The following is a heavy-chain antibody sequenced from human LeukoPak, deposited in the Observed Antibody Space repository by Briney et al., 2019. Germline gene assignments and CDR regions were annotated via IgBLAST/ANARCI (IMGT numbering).Heavy chain of an antibody. V-gene: IGHV3-7*01. Sequence: GGSLRLSCAASGFNFSTYWMTWVRQVPGKGLEWVANIKEDGSEIYYVDAVKGRFSISRDNAKNSLYLQMNSLRAEDTAVYYCAREYCSGGSCYSVWFDPWGQGTLVTVSS. J-gene: IGHJ5*02. D-gene: IGHD2-15*01. CDR1: GFNFSTYW. CDR2: IKEDGSEI. CDR3: AREYCSGGSCYSVWFDP.